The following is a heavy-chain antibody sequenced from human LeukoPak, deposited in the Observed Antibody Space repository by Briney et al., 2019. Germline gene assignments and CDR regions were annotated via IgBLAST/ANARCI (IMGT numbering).Heavy chain of an antibody. CDR1: GFTFSSYA. J-gene: IGHJ4*02. CDR2: ISYDGGNK. Sequence: GGSLRLSCAASGFTFSSYAMHWVRQAPGKGLEWVAVISYDGGNKYYADSVKGRFTISRDNSKNTLYLQMNSLRAEDTAVYYCARDFRDYFDYWGQGTLVTVSS. V-gene: IGHV3-30*01. CDR3: ARDFRDYFDY.